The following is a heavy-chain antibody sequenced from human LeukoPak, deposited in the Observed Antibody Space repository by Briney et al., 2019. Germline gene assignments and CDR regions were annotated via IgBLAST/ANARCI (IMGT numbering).Heavy chain of an antibody. CDR2: ISSSSSTI. CDR3: ASWDDRMIVAGDDY. V-gene: IGHV3-48*04. Sequence: GGSLRLSCAASGFTFSSYSMNWVRQAPGKGLEWVSYISSSSSTIYYADSVKGRFTISRDNAKNSLYLQMNSLRAEDTAVYYCASWDDRMIVAGDDYWGQGTLVTVSS. D-gene: IGHD3-22*01. CDR1: GFTFSSYS. J-gene: IGHJ4*02.